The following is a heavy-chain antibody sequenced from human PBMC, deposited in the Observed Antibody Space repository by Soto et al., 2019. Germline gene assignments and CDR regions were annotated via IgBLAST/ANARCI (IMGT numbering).Heavy chain of an antibody. D-gene: IGHD3-10*01. CDR3: ARSKMVRGAPRDWFEP. V-gene: IGHV1-69*02. Sequence: SVKVSCKASGGTFSSYTISLVRQAPGQGLEWMGRIIPILGIANYAQKFQGRVTITADKSTSTAYMGLSSLRSEDTAVYYCARSKMVRGAPRDWFEPWGQGTLVTVSS. CDR2: IIPILGIA. CDR1: GGTFSSYT. J-gene: IGHJ5*02.